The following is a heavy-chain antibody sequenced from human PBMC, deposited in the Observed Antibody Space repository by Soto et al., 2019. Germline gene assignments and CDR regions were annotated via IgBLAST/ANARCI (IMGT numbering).Heavy chain of an antibody. V-gene: IGHV3-74*01. J-gene: IGHJ6*03. CDR2: VNSDGRGT. CDR1: GFTLSSYW. Sequence: EVQLVESGGDLVQPGGSLRLSCAASGFTLSSYWIHWVHQVPGEGPVWVARVNSDGRGTSYADSVKGRFTISRDNAKDTAYLQMDSLRGEDTGLYYCVRDSRYYYMDVWGKGTTVTVSS. CDR3: VRDSRYYYMDV.